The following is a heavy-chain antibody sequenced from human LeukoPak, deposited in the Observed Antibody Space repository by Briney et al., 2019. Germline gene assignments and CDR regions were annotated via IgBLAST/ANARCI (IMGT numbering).Heavy chain of an antibody. D-gene: IGHD5-24*01. CDR2: TYYTSTWYN. J-gene: IGHJ4*02. CDR1: GDSVSGTSAG. CDR3: TRGWLQSGFGY. V-gene: IGHV6-1*01. Sequence: SQTLSLTCVISGDSVSGTSAGWNWIRQSPSRGLEWLGRTYYTSTWYNDYAVSVRGRILITPDTSKNQFSLQLNSVTPDDTAVYYGTRGWLQSGFGYWGQGTLVTVSS.